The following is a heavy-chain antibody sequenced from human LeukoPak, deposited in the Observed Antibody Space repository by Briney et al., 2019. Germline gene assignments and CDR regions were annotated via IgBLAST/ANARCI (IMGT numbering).Heavy chain of an antibody. CDR1: GGSFSGYY. V-gene: IGHV4-34*01. CDR2: INHSGST. J-gene: IGHJ4*02. Sequence: SETLSLTCAVYGGSFSGYYWSWIRQPPGKGLEWIGEINHSGSTNYNPSLKSRVTISVDTSKNQFSLKLSSVTAADTAVYYCASGQGPADYWGQGTLVTVSS. CDR3: ASGQGPADY.